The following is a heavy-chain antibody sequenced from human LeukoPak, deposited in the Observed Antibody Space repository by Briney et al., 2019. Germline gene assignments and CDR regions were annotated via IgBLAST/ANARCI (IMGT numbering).Heavy chain of an antibody. CDR1: GGSISSGDYY. CDR3: ARHGRDGYNRGNWFDP. V-gene: IGHV4-61*08. D-gene: IGHD5-24*01. CDR2: IYYSGST. J-gene: IGHJ5*02. Sequence: PSETLSLTCTVSGGSISSGDYYWSWIRQPPGKGLEWIGYIYYSGSTNHNPSLKSRVTISVDTSKNQFSLKLSSVTAADTAVYYCARHGRDGYNRGNWFDPWGQGTLVTVSS.